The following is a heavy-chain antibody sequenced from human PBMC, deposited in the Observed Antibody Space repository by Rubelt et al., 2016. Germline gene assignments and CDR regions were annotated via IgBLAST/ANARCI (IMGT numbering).Heavy chain of an antibody. CDR3: ARDAPGAAASTDY. CDR2: ISSGGSDI. J-gene: IGHJ4*02. V-gene: IGHV3-21*01. D-gene: IGHD2-2*01. Sequence: MNWVRQAPGKGLEWVSSISSGGSDIFHADSVKGRFSISRDNAKTSVYLQMNSLRGEDTAVYYCARDAPGAAASTDYWGQGTLVTVSS.